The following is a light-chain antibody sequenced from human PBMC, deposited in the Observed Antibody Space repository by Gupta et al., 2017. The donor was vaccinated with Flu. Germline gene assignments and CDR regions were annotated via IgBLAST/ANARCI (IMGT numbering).Light chain of an antibody. CDR2: DDS. CDR1: NIGSKS. Sequence: SYVLTQPPSVSVAPGQTAKITCGGNNIGSKSVHWYQQKPGQAPVVLVYDDSDRPSGIPERFSGSNSGNTATLTISRVEAGDEADYYCQVCDSSSDRWVFGGRTKLTVL. V-gene: IGLV3-21*02. CDR3: QVCDSSSDRWV. J-gene: IGLJ3*02.